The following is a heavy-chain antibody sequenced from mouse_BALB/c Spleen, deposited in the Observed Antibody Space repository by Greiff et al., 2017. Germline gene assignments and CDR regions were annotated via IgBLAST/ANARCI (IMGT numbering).Heavy chain of an antibody. CDR1: GFSLTSYG. CDR3: ARNFYDGYPFAY. V-gene: IGHV2-2*02. D-gene: IGHD2-3*01. Sequence: VMLVESGPGLVQPSQSLSITCTVSGFSLTSYGVHWVRQSPGKGLEWLGVIWSGGSTDYNAAFISRLSISKDNSKSQVFFKMNSLQANDTAIYYCARNFYDGYPFAYWGQGTLVTVSA. CDR2: IWSGGST. J-gene: IGHJ3*01.